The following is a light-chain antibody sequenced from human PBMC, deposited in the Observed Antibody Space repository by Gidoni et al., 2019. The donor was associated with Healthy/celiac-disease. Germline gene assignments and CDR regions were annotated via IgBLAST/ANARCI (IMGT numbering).Light chain of an antibody. J-gene: IGKJ5*01. CDR2: LGS. V-gene: IGKV2-28*01. CDR1: QSLLHSNGYNY. CDR3: MQALQTPIT. Sequence: QSSLSLPATPEEPASISCRSSQSLLHSNGYNYLDWYLRKPGQSPQLLIYLGSNQASGVPDRFRDGGSGTDFTLKISRVEAEDVGVYYCMQALQTPITFGQGTRLEIK.